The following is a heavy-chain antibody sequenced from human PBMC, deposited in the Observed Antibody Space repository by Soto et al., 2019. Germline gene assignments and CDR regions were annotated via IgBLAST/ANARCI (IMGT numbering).Heavy chain of an antibody. Sequence: EVQLVESGGALVQPGGSLRLSCVASGFTFNIYDMHWVRQATGKGLEWVSAIGVAGETYYSGSAKGRFTISRENAKNSLYLQMNSLRVEDTAIYYCVREWVDTYGFHPPLGLDVWGQGTTVTVSS. CDR1: GFTFNIYD. D-gene: IGHD5-18*01. V-gene: IGHV3-13*01. CDR2: IGVAGET. J-gene: IGHJ6*02. CDR3: VREWVDTYGFHPPLGLDV.